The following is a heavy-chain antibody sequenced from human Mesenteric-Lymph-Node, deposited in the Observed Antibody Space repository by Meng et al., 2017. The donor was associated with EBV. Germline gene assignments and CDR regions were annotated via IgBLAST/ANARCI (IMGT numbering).Heavy chain of an antibody. V-gene: IGHV4-34*01. D-gene: IGHD3-3*02. Sequence: GQPQQWAAGLLEPSETLSLACEASGGSFSGYHWSWIRQPPGKGLEYIGEISQSGDTTYNPSLKSRVTISVDRSRNQFSLKMASVTAADTAVYYCARGAIFGIVITYFDYWSQGTLVTVFS. CDR3: ARGAIFGIVITYFDY. J-gene: IGHJ4*02. CDR2: ISQSGDT. CDR1: GGSFSGYH.